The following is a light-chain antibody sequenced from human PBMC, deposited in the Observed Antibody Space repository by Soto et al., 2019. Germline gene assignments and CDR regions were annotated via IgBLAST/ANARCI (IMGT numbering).Light chain of an antibody. J-gene: IGKJ5*01. Sequence: EIVMTQSPATLSVSPGARATLSCRASQSVSSNLAWYQQNPGQAPRLLIYDASNRATGIPARFSGSGSGTDFTLTISSLEPEDVAVYYCQQRSNWPSITFGQGTRLEIK. CDR1: QSVSSN. CDR2: DAS. V-gene: IGKV3-11*01. CDR3: QQRSNWPSIT.